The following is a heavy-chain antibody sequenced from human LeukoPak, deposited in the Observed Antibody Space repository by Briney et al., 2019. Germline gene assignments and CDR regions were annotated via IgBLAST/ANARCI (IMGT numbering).Heavy chain of an antibody. J-gene: IGHJ4*02. D-gene: IGHD6-19*01. V-gene: IGHV4-39*01. CDR3: ARHASVDGNWPRPLDY. Sequence: PSETLSLTCTVSGGSISSSNYYWGGIRQPPGKGLEWIGNIYYSGSTYYKPSLKTRVTISVDTSKNQFSLKLTSVTAADTAVYYCARHASVDGNWPRPLDYWGQGSLVTVPS. CDR1: GGSISSSNYY. CDR2: IYYSGST.